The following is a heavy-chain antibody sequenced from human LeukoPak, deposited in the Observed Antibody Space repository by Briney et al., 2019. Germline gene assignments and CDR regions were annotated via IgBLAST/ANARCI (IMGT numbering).Heavy chain of an antibody. V-gene: IGHV3-23*01. CDR1: GFTFSRYA. CDR2: ISGSGGST. J-gene: IGHJ4*02. CDR3: AKSLLSHTVTTGYYFDY. D-gene: IGHD4-17*01. Sequence: GGSLRLSCAASGFTFSRYAMSWVRQAPGKGLEWVSAISGSGGSTYYADSVKGRFTISRDNSKNTLYLQMNSLRAEDTAVYYCAKSLLSHTVTTGYYFDYWGQGTLVTVSS.